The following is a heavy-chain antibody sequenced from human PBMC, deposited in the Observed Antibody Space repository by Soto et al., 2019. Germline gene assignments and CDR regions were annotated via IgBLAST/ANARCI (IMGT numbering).Heavy chain of an antibody. CDR1: GGSISSYY. CDR2: IYYSGST. V-gene: IGHV4-59*01. J-gene: IGHJ6*02. Sequence: PSETLSLTCTVSGGSISSYYWSWIRQPPGKGLEWIGYIYYSGSTNYNPSLKSRVTISVDTSKNQFSLKLSSVTAADTAVYYCARGDDCSSTSCLTPYYYYGMDVWGQGTTVTVSS. CDR3: ARGDDCSSTSCLTPYYYYGMDV. D-gene: IGHD2-2*01.